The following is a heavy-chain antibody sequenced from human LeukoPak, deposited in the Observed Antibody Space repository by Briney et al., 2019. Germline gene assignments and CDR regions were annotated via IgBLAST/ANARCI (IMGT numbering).Heavy chain of an antibody. J-gene: IGHJ4*02. CDR2: ISRDGGRT. V-gene: IGHV3-20*03. CDR1: XFTFDDYG. Sequence: SXFTFDDYGMNWVRQVPGKGLEWVSGISRDGGRTGYADSVQGRFTISRDNSRNSLHLQMNSLRVEDTAFYYCVKDSNYDFWSGYYKGFDNWGQGTLVTVSS. D-gene: IGHD3-3*01. CDR3: VKDSNYDFWSGYYKGFDN.